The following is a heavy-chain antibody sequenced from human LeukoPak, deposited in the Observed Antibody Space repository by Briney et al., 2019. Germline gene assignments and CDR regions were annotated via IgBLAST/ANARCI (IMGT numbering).Heavy chain of an antibody. Sequence: PGGSLRLSCAASGFTFSSYAMSWVRQAPGKGLEWVSAISGSGGSTYYADSVKGRFTISRDNSKNTLYLQMNSLRAEDTAVYYCARRYYDFWSGRLDAFDIWGQGKMVTVSS. V-gene: IGHV3-23*01. J-gene: IGHJ3*02. CDR3: ARRYYDFWSGRLDAFDI. CDR1: GFTFSSYA. CDR2: ISGSGGST. D-gene: IGHD3-3*01.